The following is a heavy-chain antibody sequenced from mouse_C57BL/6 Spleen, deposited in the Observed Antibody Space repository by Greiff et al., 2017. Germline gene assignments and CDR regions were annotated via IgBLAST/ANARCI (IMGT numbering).Heavy chain of an antibody. J-gene: IGHJ4*01. V-gene: IGHV1-63*01. CDR3: ARGGYDYDYAMDY. CDR2: IYPGGGYT. CDR1: GYTFTNYW. D-gene: IGHD2-4*01. Sequence: QVHVKQSGAELVRPGTSVKMSCKASGYTFTNYWIGWAKQRPGHGLEWIGDIYPGGGYTNYNEKFKGKATLTADKSSSTAYMQFSSLTSEDSAIYYCARGGYDYDYAMDYWGQGTSVTVSS.